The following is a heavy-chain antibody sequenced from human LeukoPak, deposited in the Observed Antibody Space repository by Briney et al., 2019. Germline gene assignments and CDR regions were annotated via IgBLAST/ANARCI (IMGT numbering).Heavy chain of an antibody. J-gene: IGHJ6*03. CDR1: GFTFSSYG. CDR3: AKSQQATTFVVGYMDV. V-gene: IGHV3-33*06. CDR2: IWYDGSNK. D-gene: IGHD2-21*01. Sequence: GGSLRLSCAASGFTFSSYGMHWVRQAPGKGLEWVADIWYDGSNKYYADSVKGRFTISRDNSKNTLYLQMNSLRAEDTAVYYCAKSQQATTFVVGYMDVWGKGTTVNLSS.